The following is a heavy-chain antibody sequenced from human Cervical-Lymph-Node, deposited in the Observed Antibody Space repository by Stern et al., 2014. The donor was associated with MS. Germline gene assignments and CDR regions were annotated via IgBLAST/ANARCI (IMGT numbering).Heavy chain of an antibody. Sequence: EEQLVGYGGGLVQPGRAGRLYCAASGFTFDDYAMHWVRQATGKGLEWVSSITWKSGGVAYEESVKGRINMYRDQAKNSMYLQMNGLRSEDTAFYYCAKDVDSTIAVSFDSWGQGTLVTVSS. J-gene: IGHJ4*02. CDR1: GFTFDDYA. V-gene: IGHV3-9*01. CDR2: ITWKSGGV. CDR3: AKDVDSTIAVSFDS. D-gene: IGHD6-19*01.